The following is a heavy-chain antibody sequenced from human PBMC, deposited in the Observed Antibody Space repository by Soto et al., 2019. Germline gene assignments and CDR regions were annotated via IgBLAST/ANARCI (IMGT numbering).Heavy chain of an antibody. CDR2: ISGSSSGT. CDR1: GFNFGAYA. J-gene: IGHJ6*02. V-gene: IGHV3-23*01. Sequence: PGGSLRLSCEASGFNFGAYAMSWVRQAPGKGLEWVSGISGSSSGTYYTDSVKGRFTISRDNSKNTVYLQLNSLRGEDTAVYYCAKDRSENFWVYYYAMDVWGQGTAVTGSS. D-gene: IGHD6-19*01. CDR3: AKDRSENFWVYYYAMDV.